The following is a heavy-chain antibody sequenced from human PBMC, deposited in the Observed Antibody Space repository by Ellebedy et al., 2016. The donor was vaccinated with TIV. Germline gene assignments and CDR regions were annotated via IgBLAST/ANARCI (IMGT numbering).Heavy chain of an antibody. CDR2: ISAYYGST. V-gene: IGHV1-18*01. CDR3: VREMEASGTISFAY. CDR1: GYNFIDYG. D-gene: IGHD5-24*01. Sequence: AASVKVFCKTSGYNFIDYGVSWVRQAPGQGLEWMGWISAYYGSTTYAQSLQGRVTLTRDTSTSTLYMELRSLRFDDTAVYYCVREMEASGTISFAYWGQGTLVTVSS. J-gene: IGHJ4*02.